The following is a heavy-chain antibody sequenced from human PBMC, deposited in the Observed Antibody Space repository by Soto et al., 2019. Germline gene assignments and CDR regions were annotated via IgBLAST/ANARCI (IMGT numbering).Heavy chain of an antibody. V-gene: IGHV4-59*02. J-gene: IGHJ4*02. CDR3: VRSNYFDY. CDR1: GGSVSSYY. CDR2: IYYSGST. Sequence: PSETLSLTCTVSGGSVSSYYWSWIRQPPGKGLEWIGYIYYSGSTNYNPSLKSRVTISVDMSKNQFSLKLSSVTAADTAVYYCVRSNYFDYWGQGTLVTVSS.